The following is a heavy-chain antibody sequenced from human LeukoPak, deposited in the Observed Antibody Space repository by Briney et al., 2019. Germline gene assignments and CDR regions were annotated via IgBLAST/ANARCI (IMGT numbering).Heavy chain of an antibody. V-gene: IGHV4-4*07. CDR2: VYNSGST. CDR1: GGSMYNYY. Sequence: SSETLSLTCTFSGGSMYNYYWSWIRQPARKGLGWIGNVYNSGSTNYNPSLESRLTMSVDMSKDQFSLNLRSVTAADTAVYYCASLRVTDITLFLYWGQGTLVTVSS. D-gene: IGHD3-10*01. CDR3: ASLRVTDITLFLY. J-gene: IGHJ4*02.